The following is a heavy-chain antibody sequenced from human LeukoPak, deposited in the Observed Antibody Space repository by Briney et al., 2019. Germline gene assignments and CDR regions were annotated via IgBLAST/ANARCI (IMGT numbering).Heavy chain of an antibody. Sequence: GGSLRLSCAASGFTFSSYWMSWVRQAPGKGLEWVSAISGSGGSTYYADSVKGRFTISRDNSKNTLYLQMNSLRAEDTAVYYCAKVRYFDWSTAGPFDYWGQGTLVTVSS. CDR3: AKVRYFDWSTAGPFDY. V-gene: IGHV3-23*01. CDR1: GFTFSSYW. CDR2: ISGSGGST. J-gene: IGHJ4*02. D-gene: IGHD3-9*01.